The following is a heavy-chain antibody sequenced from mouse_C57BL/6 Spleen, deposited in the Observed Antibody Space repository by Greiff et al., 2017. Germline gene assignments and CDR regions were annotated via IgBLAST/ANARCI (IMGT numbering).Heavy chain of an antibody. CDR1: GYTFTGYW. V-gene: IGHV1-9*01. D-gene: IGHD1-1*01. CDR3: ARRGDYGPWFAD. J-gene: IGHJ3*01. Sequence: VQLQQSGAELMKPGASVKLSCKATGYTFTGYWIEWVKQRPGNGLEWIGEILPGSGSNNYNEKITGKATFTADTSSNTAYMQISGLTTEDSAIYYCARRGDYGPWFADGGQGTLVTVSA. CDR2: ILPGSGSN.